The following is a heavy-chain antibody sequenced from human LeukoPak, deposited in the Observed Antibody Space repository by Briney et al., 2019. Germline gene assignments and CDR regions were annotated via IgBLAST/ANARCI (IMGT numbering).Heavy chain of an antibody. CDR3: ARSMEVAAADDNWFDP. J-gene: IGHJ5*02. V-gene: IGHV4-38-2*01. CDR1: GYSISSGYY. D-gene: IGHD6-13*01. Sequence: ETSETLSLTCAVSGYSISSGYYWGWIRQPPGTGLEWIGIIYHSGSTYYNPSLKSRVTISVDTSKNQSSLKLSSVTAADTAVYYCARSMEVAAADDNWFDPWGQGTLVTVSS. CDR2: IYHSGST.